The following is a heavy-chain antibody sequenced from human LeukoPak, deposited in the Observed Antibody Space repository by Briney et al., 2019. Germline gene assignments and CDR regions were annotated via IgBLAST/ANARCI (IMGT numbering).Heavy chain of an antibody. V-gene: IGHV3-30-3*01. CDR2: ISYDGGNR. Sequence: GGSLRLSCAASGFTFNKYAIHWARQAPGKGLEWVAIISYDGGNRYYADSVKDRFTISRDNSKSTLYLQMNSLRAEDTAIYYCARVDSSGWYWYSFDDWGQGTLVTVSS. CDR3: ARVDSSGWYWYSFDD. D-gene: IGHD6-19*01. J-gene: IGHJ4*02. CDR1: GFTFNKYA.